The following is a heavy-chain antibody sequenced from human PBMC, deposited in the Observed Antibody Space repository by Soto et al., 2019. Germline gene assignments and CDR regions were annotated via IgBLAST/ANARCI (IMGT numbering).Heavy chain of an antibody. D-gene: IGHD3-22*01. CDR1: GFSFSDHS. J-gene: IGHJ4*02. V-gene: IGHV3-21*01. CDR3: ATRGLTYDTTGYPYY. CDR2: ISSSSSFT. Sequence: EVHLVASGGGLVKPGGSLRLSCAGSGFSFSDHSMFWVRQAPGKGLEWVSSISSSSSFTWYADSVKGRFTISRDNADNSLYLQMHSLKADDTAVYYCATRGLTYDTTGYPYYWGQGTLVAVSS.